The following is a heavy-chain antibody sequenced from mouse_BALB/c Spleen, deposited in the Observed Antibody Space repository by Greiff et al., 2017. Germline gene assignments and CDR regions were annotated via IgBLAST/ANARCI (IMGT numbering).Heavy chain of an antibody. Sequence: DVKLQESGPDLVKPSQSLSLTCTVTGYSITSGYSWHWIRQFPGNKLEWMGYIHYSGSTNYNPSLKSRISITRDTSKNQFFLQLNSVTTEDTATYYCARGEYDGAWFAYWGQGTLVTVSA. CDR2: IHYSGST. D-gene: IGHD2-14*01. CDR3: ARGEYDGAWFAY. V-gene: IGHV3-1*02. CDR1: GYSITSGYS. J-gene: IGHJ3*01.